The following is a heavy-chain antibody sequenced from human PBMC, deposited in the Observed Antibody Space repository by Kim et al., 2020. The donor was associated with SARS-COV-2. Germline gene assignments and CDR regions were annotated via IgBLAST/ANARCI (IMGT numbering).Heavy chain of an antibody. J-gene: IGHJ6*02. Sequence: AAPVKGRFTISRDDSKNTLYLQMNSLKTEDTAVYYCTTTTSSWYYYGMDVWGQGTTVTVSS. V-gene: IGHV3-15*01. CDR3: TTTTSSWYYYGMDV. D-gene: IGHD6-13*01.